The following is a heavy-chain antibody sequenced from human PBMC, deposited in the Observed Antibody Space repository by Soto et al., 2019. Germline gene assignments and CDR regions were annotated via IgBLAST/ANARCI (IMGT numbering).Heavy chain of an antibody. CDR1: RYTFTSYG. D-gene: IGHD1-26*01. J-gene: IGHJ6*02. CDR2: FDPEDGET. V-gene: IGHV1-24*01. Sequence: ASVKVSCKASRYTFTSYGISWVRQAPGQGLEWMGGFDPEDGETIYAQKFQGRVTMTEDTSTDTAYMELSSLRSEDTAVYYCATSGSYYYYYYGMDVWGQGTTVTVSS. CDR3: ATSGSYYYYYYGMDV.